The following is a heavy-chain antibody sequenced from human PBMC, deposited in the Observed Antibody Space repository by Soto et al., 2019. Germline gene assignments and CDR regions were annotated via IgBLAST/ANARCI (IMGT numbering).Heavy chain of an antibody. Sequence: QVQLQESGPGLVKPSETLSLTCTVSGGSIGNSYWSWIRQSPGKGLEWIGYIYYSGSSNYNPSLKSRVSISVDTSKNQFPLTLSSVTAADTAVYYCARHSSSWPIFDYWGQGTLVIVSS. V-gene: IGHV4-59*08. D-gene: IGHD6-13*01. CDR3: ARHSSSWPIFDY. CDR2: IYYSGSS. J-gene: IGHJ4*02. CDR1: GGSIGNSY.